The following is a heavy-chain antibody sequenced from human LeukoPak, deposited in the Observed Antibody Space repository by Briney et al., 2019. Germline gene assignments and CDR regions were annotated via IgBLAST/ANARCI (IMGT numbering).Heavy chain of an antibody. CDR1: GFTFSSYA. CDR2: ISYDGSNK. J-gene: IGHJ4*02. Sequence: GGSLRLSCAASGFTFSSYAMHWVRQAPGKGLEWVAVISYDGSNKYYADSVKGRFTISRDNSKNTLYLQMNSLGAEDTAVYYCARDHYWGQGTLVTVSS. V-gene: IGHV3-30-3*01. CDR3: ARDHY.